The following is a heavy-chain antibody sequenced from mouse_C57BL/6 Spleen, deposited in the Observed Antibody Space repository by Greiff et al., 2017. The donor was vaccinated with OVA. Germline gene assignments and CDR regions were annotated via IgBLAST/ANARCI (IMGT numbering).Heavy chain of an antibody. CDR1: GFTFSSYG. Sequence: DVMLVESGGDLVKPGGSLKLSCAASGFTFSSYGMSWVRQTPDKRLEWVATISSGGSYTYYPDSVKGRFTISRDNAKNTLYLQMSSLKSEDTAMYYCARLYYYGSGDYFDYWGQGTTLTVSS. D-gene: IGHD1-1*01. CDR2: ISSGGSYT. V-gene: IGHV5-6*02. CDR3: ARLYYYGSGDYFDY. J-gene: IGHJ2*01.